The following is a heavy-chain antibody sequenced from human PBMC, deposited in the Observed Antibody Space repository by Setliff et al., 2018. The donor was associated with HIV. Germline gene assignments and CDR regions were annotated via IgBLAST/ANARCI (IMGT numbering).Heavy chain of an antibody. CDR3: ARAYYYEGYYMDV. Sequence: PSETLSLTCTVSGGSISSYYWTWIRQPPGEGLEWIRYVYYSGSTIYNPSLNSRVTISVDTSKNQFSLKLSSVTAVDTAVYYCARAYYYEGYYMDVWGKGTTVTVSS. D-gene: IGHD3-22*01. CDR2: VYYSGST. J-gene: IGHJ6*03. V-gene: IGHV4-59*01. CDR1: GGSISSYY.